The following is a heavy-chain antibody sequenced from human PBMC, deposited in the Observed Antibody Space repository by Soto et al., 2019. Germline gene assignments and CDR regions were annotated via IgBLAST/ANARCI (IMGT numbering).Heavy chain of an antibody. J-gene: IGHJ3*02. CDR1: GFTFSSYA. V-gene: IGHV3-30-3*01. Sequence: GGSLSLSCAAAGFTFSSYATHWVGQAPGKGLEWVAVISYDGSNKYYADSVKGRFTISRDNSKNTLYLQMNSLRAEDTAVYYCAREGPTDAFDIWGQGTMVTVSS. CDR3: AREGPTDAFDI. CDR2: ISYDGSNK.